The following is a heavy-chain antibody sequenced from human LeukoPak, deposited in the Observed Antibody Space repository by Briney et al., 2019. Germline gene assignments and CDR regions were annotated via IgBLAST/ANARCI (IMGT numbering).Heavy chain of an antibody. CDR2: INPSGGNT. CDR1: GFTFSSNP. V-gene: IGHV3-23*01. J-gene: IGHJ4*02. D-gene: IGHD1-1*01. Sequence: GSLRLSCAGSGFTFSSNPLSWGRQAPGKGVEWVSAINPSGGNTYYADSVRGRFTISRDNSKNTLYLQMNTLRAEDTAVYYCATTKQARRYFDYWGQGTLVTVSS. CDR3: ATTKQARRYFDY.